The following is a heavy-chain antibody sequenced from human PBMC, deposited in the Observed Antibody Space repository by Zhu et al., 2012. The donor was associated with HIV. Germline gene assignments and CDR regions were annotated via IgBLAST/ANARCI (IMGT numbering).Heavy chain of an antibody. J-gene: IGHJ4*02. Sequence: QVQLQESGPGLVKPSGTLSLTCTVSGYSISSGYYWGWIRQPPGKGLEWIGSIYYSGSTYYNPSLKSRVTISVDTSKNQFSLHLTSVTAADTAVYYCARGSTAASGGYWGQGTLVTVSS. D-gene: IGHD3-10*01. CDR3: ARGSTAASGGY. V-gene: IGHV4-38-2*02. CDR1: GYSISSGYY. CDR2: IYYSGST.